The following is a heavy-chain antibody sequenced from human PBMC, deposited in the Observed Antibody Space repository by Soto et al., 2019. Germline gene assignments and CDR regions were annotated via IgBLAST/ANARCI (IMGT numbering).Heavy chain of an antibody. D-gene: IGHD6-19*01. CDR1: GFTFSSYA. Sequence: GGSLRLSCAASGFTFSSYAMSWVRQTPGKGLEWVSAISGSGGSTYYADSVKGRFTISRDNSKNTLYLQMNSLRAEDTAVYYCAKGNQWLVPTSYDYWGQGTLVTVSS. J-gene: IGHJ4*02. V-gene: IGHV3-23*01. CDR2: ISGSGGST. CDR3: AKGNQWLVPTSYDY.